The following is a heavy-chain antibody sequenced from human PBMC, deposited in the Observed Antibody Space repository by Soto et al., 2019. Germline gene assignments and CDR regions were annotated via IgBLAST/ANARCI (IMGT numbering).Heavy chain of an antibody. CDR3: AREGGDTVVPAATAELYYYYYYMDV. V-gene: IGHV1-2*04. J-gene: IGHJ6*03. CDR2: INPNSGGT. Sequence: ASVKVSCKASGYTFTGYYMHWVRQAPGQGLEWMGWINPNSGGTNYAQKFQGWVTMTRDTSISTAYMELSRLRSDDTAVYYCAREGGDTVVPAATAELYYYYYYMDVWGKGTTVTVSS. D-gene: IGHD2-2*01. CDR1: GYTFTGYY.